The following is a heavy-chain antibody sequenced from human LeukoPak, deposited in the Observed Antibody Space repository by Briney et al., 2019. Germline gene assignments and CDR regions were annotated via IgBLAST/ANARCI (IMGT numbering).Heavy chain of an antibody. J-gene: IGHJ6*02. V-gene: IGHV3-23*01. CDR3: AKDIGYCSSTSCASYYYYGMDV. Sequence: PGGSLRLSCAASGFTFNSNAIHWVRQAPGKGLEWVSAISGSGGSTYYADSVKGRFTISRDNSKNTLYLQMNSLRAEDTAVYYCAKDIGYCSSTSCASYYYYGMDVWGQGTTVTVSS. CDR1: GFTFNSNA. CDR2: ISGSGGST. D-gene: IGHD2-2*01.